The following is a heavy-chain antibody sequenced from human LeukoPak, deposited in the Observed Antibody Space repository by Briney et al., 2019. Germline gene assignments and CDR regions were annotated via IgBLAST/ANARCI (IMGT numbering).Heavy chain of an antibody. CDR1: GFDFRRSW. J-gene: IGHJ4*02. V-gene: IGHV3-7*01. D-gene: IGHD6-6*01. CDR2: IKPDGGVK. Sequence: GSLRLSCAASGFDFRRSWMSWVRQAPGKGLEWVANIKPDGGVKNYVASLKGRFTISRDNAKNTLYLQMNSLRAEDTAVYYCAGTIAARGSDYWGQGTLVTVSS. CDR3: AGTIAARGSDY.